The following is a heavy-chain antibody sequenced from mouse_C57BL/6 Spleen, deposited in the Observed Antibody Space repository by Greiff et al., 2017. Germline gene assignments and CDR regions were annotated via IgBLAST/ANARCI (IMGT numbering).Heavy chain of an antibody. CDR1: GYSITSGYY. CDR2: ISYDGSN. J-gene: IGHJ1*03. V-gene: IGHV3-6*01. CDR3: AREHHV. Sequence: EVKLMESGPGLVKPSQSLSLTCSVTGYSITSGYYWNWIRQFPGNKLEWMGYISYDGSNNYNPSLKNRISITRDTSKNQFFLKLNSVTTEDTATYYCAREHHVWGTGTTVTVSS.